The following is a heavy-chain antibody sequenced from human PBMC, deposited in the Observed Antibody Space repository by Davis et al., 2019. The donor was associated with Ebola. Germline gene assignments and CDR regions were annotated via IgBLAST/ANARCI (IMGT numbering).Heavy chain of an antibody. CDR3: TTHHTYCSSTSCEQTP. D-gene: IGHD2-2*01. CDR1: GFTFSNAW. CDR2: IKSKTDGGTT. J-gene: IGHJ4*02. Sequence: GESLKISCAASGFTFSNAWMNWVRQAPGKGLEWVGRIKSKTDGGTTDYAAPVKGRFTISRDDSKNTLYLQMNSLKTEDTAVYYCTTHHTYCSSTSCEQTPWGQGTLVTVSS. V-gene: IGHV3-15*07.